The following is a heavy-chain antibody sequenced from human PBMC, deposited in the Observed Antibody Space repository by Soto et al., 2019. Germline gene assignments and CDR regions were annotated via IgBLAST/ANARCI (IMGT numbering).Heavy chain of an antibody. CDR2: TYYRSKWYN. CDR3: ARDRAYSSTWPTRDYYYGMDV. V-gene: IGHV6-1*01. J-gene: IGHJ6*02. CDR1: VDSVSSNSAA. Sequence: SQTLSLTCAISVDSVSSNSAAWNWIRQSPSRGLEWLGRTYYRSKWYNDYAVSVKSRITINPDTSKNQFSLQLNSVTPEDTAVYYCARDRAYSSTWPTRDYYYGMDVWGQGTTVTVSS. D-gene: IGHD6-13*01.